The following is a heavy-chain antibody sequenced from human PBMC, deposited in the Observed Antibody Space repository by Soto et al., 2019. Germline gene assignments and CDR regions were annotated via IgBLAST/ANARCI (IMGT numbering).Heavy chain of an antibody. CDR3: TTECNSRQDLNH. J-gene: IGHJ5*02. D-gene: IGHD2-8*01. CDR1: GFTFSTCS. CDR2: ISATGTYT. Sequence: EVQLVESGGGLVEPGGSLRLSCATSGFTFSTCSMNWVRQAPGKGLEWVSSISATGTYTFYADSLKGRFTISRDNARNSLFLQMNSRRGEDTALYYCTTECNSRQDLNHWGQGALVTVSS. V-gene: IGHV3-21*01.